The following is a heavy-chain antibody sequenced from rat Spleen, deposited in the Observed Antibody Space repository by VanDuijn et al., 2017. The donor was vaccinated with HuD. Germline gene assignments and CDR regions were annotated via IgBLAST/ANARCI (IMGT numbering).Heavy chain of an antibody. CDR1: GFTFNNYW. Sequence: EVQLVESGGGLVQPGRSLKLSCVASGFTFNNYWMTWIRQAPGKGLEWVASITNPGGSTYYPDSVKGRFTISRDNAKSTLYLQMNSLRSEDTATYYCTRDRVYYGPDGGVMDAWGQGASVTVSS. CDR3: TRDRVYYGPDGGVMDA. CDR2: ITNPGGST. D-gene: IGHD1-6*01. V-gene: IGHV5-31*01. J-gene: IGHJ4*01.